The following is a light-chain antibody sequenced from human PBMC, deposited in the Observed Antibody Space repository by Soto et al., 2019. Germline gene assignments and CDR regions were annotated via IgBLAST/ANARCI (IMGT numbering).Light chain of an antibody. Sequence: QSVLTQPPSASGSPGQAVTISCTGPSSDVGGYNFVSWYQHFPGKAPKLIIYEVTKRPSGVPDRFSGSKSGNTASLTVSGLQTDDEADYYCSSYGGSNNFVFGTGTKVTVL. CDR2: EVT. CDR1: SSDVGGYNF. J-gene: IGLJ1*01. V-gene: IGLV2-8*01. CDR3: SSYGGSNNFV.